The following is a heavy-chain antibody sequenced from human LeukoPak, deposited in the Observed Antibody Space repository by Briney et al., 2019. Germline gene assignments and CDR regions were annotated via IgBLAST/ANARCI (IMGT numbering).Heavy chain of an antibody. Sequence: GSLRLSCAASGFTFSNAWMSWVRQAPGKGLEWVSAISGSGGSTYYADSVKGRFTISRDNSKNTLYLQMNSLRAEDTAVYYCAKGKWELLDYWGQGTLVTVSS. CDR1: GFTFSNAW. V-gene: IGHV3-23*01. CDR2: ISGSGGST. J-gene: IGHJ4*02. D-gene: IGHD1-26*01. CDR3: AKGKWELLDY.